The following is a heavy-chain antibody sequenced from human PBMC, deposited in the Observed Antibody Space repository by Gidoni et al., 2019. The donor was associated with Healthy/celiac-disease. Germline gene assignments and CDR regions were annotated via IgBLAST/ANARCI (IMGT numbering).Heavy chain of an antibody. CDR3: AREQYQLLYY. CDR2: TNPNSGGT. D-gene: IGHD2-2*02. J-gene: IGHJ4*02. Sequence: QVQLVPSGAEVNKPAASVKVSCKAAGYPFTGYYMPWVRQAPGQGLEGMGWTNPNSGGTNYAQKFQGRVTMTRDTSISTAYMELSRLRSDDTAVYYCAREQYQLLYYWGQGTLVTVSS. V-gene: IGHV1-2*02. CDR1: GYPFTGYY.